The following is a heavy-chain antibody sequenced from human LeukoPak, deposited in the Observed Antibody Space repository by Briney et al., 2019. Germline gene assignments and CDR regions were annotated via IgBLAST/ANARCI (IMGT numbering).Heavy chain of an antibody. CDR3: ARRAYYYGSGSYYNGEN. CDR2: INHSGST. CDR1: GGSFSGYY. Sequence: SETLSLTCAVYGGSFSGYYWSWIRQPPGKGLEWIGEINHSGSTNYNPSLKSRVTISVDTSKNQFSQKLSSVTAADTAVYYCARRAYYYGSGSYYNGENWGQGTLVTVSS. D-gene: IGHD3-10*01. J-gene: IGHJ4*02. V-gene: IGHV4-34*01.